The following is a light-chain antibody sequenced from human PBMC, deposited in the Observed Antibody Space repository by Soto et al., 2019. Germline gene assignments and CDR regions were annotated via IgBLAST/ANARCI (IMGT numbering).Light chain of an antibody. V-gene: IGLV2-8*01. CDR2: EVN. Sequence: QSALTQPPSASGSPGQSVAISCTGTSSDVGGYNYVSWYQQHPGKAPKLMIHEVNKRPSRVPDRFSGSKSGNTASLTVSGLQAEDEADYYCSSYAGSSNVFGTGTKVTVL. CDR3: SSYAGSSNV. J-gene: IGLJ1*01. CDR1: SSDVGGYNY.